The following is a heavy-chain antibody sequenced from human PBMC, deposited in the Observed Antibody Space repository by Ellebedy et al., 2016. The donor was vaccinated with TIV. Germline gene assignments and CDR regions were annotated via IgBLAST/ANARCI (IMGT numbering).Heavy chain of an antibody. CDR1: GDSVSSNSPT. J-gene: IGHJ4*02. CDR2: TYCRSKWYY. D-gene: IGHD6-19*01. Sequence: SQTLSLTCAISGDSVSSNSPTWNWIRQSPSRGLEWLGRTYCRSKWYYEYAVSVYSRITINPDTSKNQFSLQLNSVTPEDTAVYYCARYNSGWKIFDYWGQGTLVTVSS. V-gene: IGHV6-1*01. CDR3: ARYNSGWKIFDY.